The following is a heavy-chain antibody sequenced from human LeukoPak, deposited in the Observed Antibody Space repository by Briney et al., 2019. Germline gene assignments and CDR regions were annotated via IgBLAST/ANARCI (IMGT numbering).Heavy chain of an antibody. CDR2: IKQDGSAK. Sequence: PGGSLRLSCAASGFTFSSYWMSWVRQAPGEVLEWVANIKQDGSAKYYVDPVKGRLPISRDNAKNSLYLQLGSLRAEDTAVYYCARDSTYDFWSGYLYPPDYWGQGTLVTVSS. V-gene: IGHV3-7*01. D-gene: IGHD3-3*01. CDR3: ARDSTYDFWSGYLYPPDY. J-gene: IGHJ4*02. CDR1: GFTFSSYW.